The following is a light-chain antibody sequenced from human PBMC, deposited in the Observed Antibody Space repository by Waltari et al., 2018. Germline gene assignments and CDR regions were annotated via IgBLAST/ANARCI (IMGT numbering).Light chain of an antibody. Sequence: QPALTQPASVSGSPGQPITLSCTATTRAIANFKLPPWYQQHPGKVPKLMIYEGSVRPSGVSNRFSGSKSGNTASLTISGLQAEGEADYYCCSYGGGTTFVVFGGGTKLTGL. J-gene: IGLJ2*01. CDR3: CSYGGGTTFVV. CDR2: EGS. V-gene: IGLV2-23*01. CDR1: TRAIANFKL.